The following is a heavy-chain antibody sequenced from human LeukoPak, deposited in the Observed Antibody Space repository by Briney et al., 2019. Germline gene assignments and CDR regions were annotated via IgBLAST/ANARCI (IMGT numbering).Heavy chain of an antibody. J-gene: IGHJ3*02. CDR3: TTDRYVTMVRGVPTPLDAFDI. V-gene: IGHV3-23*01. Sequence: GGPLRLSCAASAFTFSSHAMSWVRQAPGKGLEWVSAISGSGGSTYYADSVKGRFTISRDNSKNTLYLQMNSLRAEDTAVYYCTTDRYVTMVRGVPTPLDAFDIWGQGTMVTVSS. D-gene: IGHD3-10*01. CDR2: ISGSGGST. CDR1: AFTFSSHA.